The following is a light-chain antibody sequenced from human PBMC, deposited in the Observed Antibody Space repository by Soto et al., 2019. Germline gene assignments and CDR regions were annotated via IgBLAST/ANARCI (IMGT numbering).Light chain of an antibody. V-gene: IGKV3-20*01. J-gene: IGKJ1*01. CDR3: QVDGISPKT. CDR1: QTVNNGY. Sequence: EIVLSQSLGTLSLSPEERATLSCRASQTVNNGYLAWYQQNLGQAPRLLIYGASTRATGIPDRFSGSGSGTDFTLTISRLEPEDFAVYYCQVDGISPKTFGQGSKVDVK. CDR2: GAS.